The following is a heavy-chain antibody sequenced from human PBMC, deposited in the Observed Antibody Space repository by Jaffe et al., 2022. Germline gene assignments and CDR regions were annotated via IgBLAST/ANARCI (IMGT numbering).Heavy chain of an antibody. V-gene: IGHV1-8*01. Sequence: QVQLVQSGAEVKKPGASVKVSCKASGYTFTSYDINWVRQATGQGLEWMGWMNPNSGNTGYAQKFQGRVTMTRNTSISTAYMELSSLRSEDTAVYYCARDVRYCSGGSCHGHWYFDLWGRGTLVTVSS. CDR1: GYTFTSYD. CDR3: ARDVRYCSGGSCHGHWYFDL. CDR2: MNPNSGNT. J-gene: IGHJ2*01. D-gene: IGHD2-15*01.